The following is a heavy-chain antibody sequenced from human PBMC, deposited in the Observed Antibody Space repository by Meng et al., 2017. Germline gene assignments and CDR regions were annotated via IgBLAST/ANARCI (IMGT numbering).Heavy chain of an antibody. CDR3: ASTYYYDSSGYGGFGY. V-gene: IGHV1-69*06. D-gene: IGHD3-22*01. CDR2: IIPIFGTA. Sequence: QVELVECGAEVKKPGSSVKVSCKASGGTFSSYAISWVRQAPGRGLEWMGGIIPIFGTANYAQKFQGRVTITADKSTSTAYMELSSLRSEDTAVYYCASTYYYDSSGYGGFGYWGQGTLVTVSS. J-gene: IGHJ4*02. CDR1: GGTFSSYA.